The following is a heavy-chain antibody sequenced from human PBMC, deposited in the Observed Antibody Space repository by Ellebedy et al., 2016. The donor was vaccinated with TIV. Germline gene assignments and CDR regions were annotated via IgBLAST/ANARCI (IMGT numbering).Heavy chain of an antibody. D-gene: IGHD2-2*01. CDR1: GFTFSSYW. V-gene: IGHV3-74*01. Sequence: GGSLRFSCAASGFTFSSYWMHWVRQAPGKGLVWVSRMNTDGSSISYADSVKGRFTISRDNAKNTLYLQMNSLRAEDTAVYYCARGGLPAAKDFWGQGTLVTVSS. CDR3: ARGGLPAAKDF. CDR2: MNTDGSSI. J-gene: IGHJ4*02.